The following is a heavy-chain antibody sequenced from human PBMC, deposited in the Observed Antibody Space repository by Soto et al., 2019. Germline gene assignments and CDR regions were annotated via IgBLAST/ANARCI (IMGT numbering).Heavy chain of an antibody. J-gene: IGHJ6*02. Sequence: QVQLVESGGGVVQPGRSLRLSCAASGFTFSSYAMHWVRQAPGKGLEWVAVISYDGSNKYYADSVKGRFTISRDNSKNPLYLQMNSLRAEDTAVYYWARSGGPCGMDVWGQGPTVTVSS. CDR3: ARSGGPCGMDV. CDR1: GFTFSSYA. V-gene: IGHV3-30-3*01. D-gene: IGHD2-15*01. CDR2: ISYDGSNK.